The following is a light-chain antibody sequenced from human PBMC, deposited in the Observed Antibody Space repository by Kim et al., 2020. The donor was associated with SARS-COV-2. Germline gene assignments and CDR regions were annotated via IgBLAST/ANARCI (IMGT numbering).Light chain of an antibody. J-gene: IGLJ3*02. CDR2: NDS. CDR1: DIGSES. CDR3: QVWDSSSDLV. Sequence: APGETAKKTCGGNDIGSESVHWFQQRPGQAPVLVILNDSDRPSGIPERFSGSNSGNTATLTISRVEAGDEADYYCQVWDSSSDLVFGGGTRVTVL. V-gene: IGLV3-21*04.